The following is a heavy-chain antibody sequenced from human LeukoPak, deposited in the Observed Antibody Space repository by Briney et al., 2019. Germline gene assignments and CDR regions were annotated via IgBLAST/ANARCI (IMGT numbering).Heavy chain of an antibody. D-gene: IGHD3-22*01. CDR1: GYTFNTYG. J-gene: IGHJ4*02. V-gene: IGHV1-18*01. CDR2: ISPYNGNT. CDR3: ARGPHERSGYPDD. Sequence: ASVKVSCKPYGYTFNTYGITWGRQAPGQGLEWMGWISPYNGNTNYAQKFQGRVTLTTDTSTSTAYMELRSLRSDDTAVYYCARGPHERSGYPDDWGQGTLVTVSS.